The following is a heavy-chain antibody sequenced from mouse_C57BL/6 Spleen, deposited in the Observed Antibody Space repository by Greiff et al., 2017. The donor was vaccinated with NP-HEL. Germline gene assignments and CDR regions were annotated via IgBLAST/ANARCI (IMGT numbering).Heavy chain of an antibody. D-gene: IGHD2-1*01. CDR2: IDPSDSDT. Sequence: QVQLQQPGAELVKPGASVKLSCKASGYTFTSYWMQWVKQRPRQGLEWIGNIDPSDSDTNYNQKFKGKATLTVDKSSSTAYMQLSSLTSEDSAVYYCGRNDGNCGALDDWGQGTSVTVSS. CDR3: GRNDGNCGALDD. V-gene: IGHV1-69*02. J-gene: IGHJ4*01. CDR1: GYTFTSYW.